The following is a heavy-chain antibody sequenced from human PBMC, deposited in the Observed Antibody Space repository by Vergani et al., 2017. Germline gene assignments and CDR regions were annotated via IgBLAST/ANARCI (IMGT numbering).Heavy chain of an antibody. D-gene: IGHD6-13*01. CDR3: EREWEQQLSN. J-gene: IGHJ4*02. CDR1: GASVSSNSAA. V-gene: IGHV6-1*01. CDR2: TYYRSKWYN. Sequence: QVQLQQSGPGLVKPSQTLLLTCAIPGASVSSNSAAWNWIRQSPSRGLEWLGRTYYRSKWYNDYAVSVKSRITINPDTSKNQFSLQLNSVPPEDAAVYYCEREWEQQLSNWGQGTLVTVSS.